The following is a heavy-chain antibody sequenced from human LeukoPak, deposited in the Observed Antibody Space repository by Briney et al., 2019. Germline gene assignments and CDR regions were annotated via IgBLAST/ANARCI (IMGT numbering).Heavy chain of an antibody. CDR2: IYYSGTT. J-gene: IGHJ4*02. D-gene: IGHD4-23*01. V-gene: IGHV4-31*03. CDR3: ARYGGNAHDY. Sequence: PSQTLSLTCTVSGGSISSGDYYWSWVRQHPGKGLEWIGHIYYSGTTYYNPSLKSRVSISVDTSKNQFSLRLSSVTAADTAVYYCARYGGNAHDYWGQGTLVTVSS. CDR1: GGSISSGDYY.